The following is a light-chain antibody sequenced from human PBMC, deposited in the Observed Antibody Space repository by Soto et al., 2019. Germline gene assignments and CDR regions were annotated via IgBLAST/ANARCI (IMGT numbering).Light chain of an antibody. V-gene: IGKV3-11*01. CDR1: QNINNF. CDR3: QHRGR. CDR2: DAS. J-gene: IGKJ1*01. Sequence: VLTQSPANLSLSPGDRATLSCRAGQNINNFIAWYQHKPGQAPRLLIYDASNRATGIPGRFSGSGSGTDFTLTITSLESEDFAVYYCQHRGRFGQGTKVDIK.